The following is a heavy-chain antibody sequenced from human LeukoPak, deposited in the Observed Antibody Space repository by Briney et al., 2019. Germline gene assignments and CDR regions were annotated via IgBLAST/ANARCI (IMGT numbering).Heavy chain of an antibody. V-gene: IGHV4-30-4*08. CDR1: GGSISSGDYY. CDR2: IYYSGST. D-gene: IGHD3-10*01. J-gene: IGHJ3*02. CDR3: ARDQSYYYGSGRPFDAFDI. Sequence: SQTLSLTCTVSGGSISSGDYYWSWIRQPPGKGLEWIGYIYYSGSTYYNPSLKSRVTISVDTSKNQFSLKLSSVTAADTAVYYCARDQSYYYGSGRPFDAFDIWGQGTMVTVSS.